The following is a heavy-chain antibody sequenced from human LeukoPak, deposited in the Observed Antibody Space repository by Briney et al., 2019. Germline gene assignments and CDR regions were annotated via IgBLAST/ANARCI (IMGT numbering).Heavy chain of an antibody. D-gene: IGHD3-10*01. CDR2: ISGSGGST. CDR1: GGSISSYY. V-gene: IGHV3-23*01. CDR3: AKDRGGPY. Sequence: ETLSLTCTVSGGSISSYYWSWVRQAPGKGLEWVSAISGSGGSTYYADSVKGRFTISRDNSKNTLYLQMNSLRAEDTAVYYCAKDRGGPYWGQGTLVTVSS. J-gene: IGHJ4*02.